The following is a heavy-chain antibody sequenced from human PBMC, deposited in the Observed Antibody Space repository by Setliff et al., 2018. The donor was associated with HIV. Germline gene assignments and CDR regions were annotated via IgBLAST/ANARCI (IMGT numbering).Heavy chain of an antibody. D-gene: IGHD3-9*01. V-gene: IGHV1-18*01. CDR2: ISSYNDNT. Sequence: ASVKVSCKASGYSFTNYGISWVRQAPGQGLEWMGWISSYNDNTNYAQLFQDRITIIADKSTSTAYMELSNLRSNDTAVYYCARSGYFDSSAEFWGQGTWVT. CDR3: ARSGYFDSSAEF. CDR1: GYSFTNYG. J-gene: IGHJ4*02.